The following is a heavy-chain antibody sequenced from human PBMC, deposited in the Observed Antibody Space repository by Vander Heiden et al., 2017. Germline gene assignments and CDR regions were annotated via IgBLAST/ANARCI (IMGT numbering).Heavy chain of an antibody. CDR2: IFSNDEK. J-gene: IGHJ6*02. CDR1: GFSLSNARMG. D-gene: IGHD3-22*01. V-gene: IGHV2-26*01. Sequence: QVTLKESGPVLVKPTETLTLTCTVSGFSLSNARMGVSWIRQPPGKALEWLAHIFSNDEKSYSTSLKSRLTISKDTSKSQVVLTMTNMDPVDTATYYCARIRQYYDSSVYSPIRYYYGMDVWGQGTTVTVSS. CDR3: ARIRQYYDSSVYSPIRYYYGMDV.